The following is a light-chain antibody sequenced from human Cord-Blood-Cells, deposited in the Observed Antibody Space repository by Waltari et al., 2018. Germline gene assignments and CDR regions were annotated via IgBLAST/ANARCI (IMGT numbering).Light chain of an antibody. Sequence: QSALTQPASVSGSPGQSITISCTGTSSDVGGYNYVSWSQQHPGTAPKPMIYDGSNRPSGVSNRFSGSKSGNTASLTSSGLQAEDEADYYCSSYTSSSTVVFGGGTKLTVL. J-gene: IGLJ2*01. CDR2: DGS. V-gene: IGLV2-14*01. CDR3: SSYTSSSTVV. CDR1: SSDVGGYNY.